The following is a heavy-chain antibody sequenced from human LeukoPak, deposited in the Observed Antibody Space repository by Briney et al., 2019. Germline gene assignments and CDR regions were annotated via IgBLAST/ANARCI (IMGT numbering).Heavy chain of an antibody. J-gene: IGHJ4*02. CDR1: GGSISSGGYY. CDR3: ARGDWNDSCFDY. V-gene: IGHV4-31*03. CDR2: IYYSGNT. Sequence: SETLSLTCTVSGGSISSGGYYWSWIRQHPGKGLEWMGYIYYSGNTYYNPSLKSRVSISVDTSKNQFSLRLSSVTAADTAVYYCARGDWNDSCFDYWGQGTLVTVSS. D-gene: IGHD1-1*01.